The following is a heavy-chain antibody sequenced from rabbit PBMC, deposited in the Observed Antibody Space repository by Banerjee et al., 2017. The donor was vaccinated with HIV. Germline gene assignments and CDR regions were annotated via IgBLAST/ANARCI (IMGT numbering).Heavy chain of an antibody. CDR2: IYAGSFGNT. CDR1: GFSFSSSYY. J-gene: IGHJ4*01. D-gene: IGHD3-1*01. Sequence: QSLEESGGDLVKPGASLTLTCTASGFSFSSSYYMCWFRQAPGKGLEWIACIYAGSFGNTYYARWAKGRFTISKASSTAVILQLTSLTAADTATYFCARRYGNGNGGYFDLWGPGTLVTVS. V-gene: IGHV1S40*01. CDR3: ARRYGNGNGGYFDL.